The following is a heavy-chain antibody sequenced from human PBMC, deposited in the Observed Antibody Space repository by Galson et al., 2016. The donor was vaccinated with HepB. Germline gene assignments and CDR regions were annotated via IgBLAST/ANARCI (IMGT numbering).Heavy chain of an antibody. CDR2: ISASGGGT. CDR1: GFTFSSYA. CDR3: ARDKDGGYDY. V-gene: IGHV3-23*01. D-gene: IGHD4-23*01. J-gene: IGHJ4*02. Sequence: SLRLSCAASGFTFSSYAMTWVRQGPGKGLEWVSTISASGGGTHFADSVKGRFTISRDNFKNTVYLQMNSLRAEDTAVYFCARDKDGGYDYWGQGTLVTVSS.